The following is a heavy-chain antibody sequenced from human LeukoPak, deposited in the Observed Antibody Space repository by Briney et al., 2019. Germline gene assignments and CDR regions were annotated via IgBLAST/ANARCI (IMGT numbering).Heavy chain of an antibody. J-gene: IGHJ4*02. CDR1: GFTFSSYG. D-gene: IGHD3-16*01. CDR3: AKDLGFLATRSVDY. Sequence: GGSLRLSCVASGFTFSSYGMHWVRQAPGKGLEWVAFIRYDGSNKYYADSVKGRFTISRDNSKNTLYLQMNSLRAEDTAVYYCAKDLGFLATRSVDYWGQGTLVTVSS. V-gene: IGHV3-30*02. CDR2: IRYDGSNK.